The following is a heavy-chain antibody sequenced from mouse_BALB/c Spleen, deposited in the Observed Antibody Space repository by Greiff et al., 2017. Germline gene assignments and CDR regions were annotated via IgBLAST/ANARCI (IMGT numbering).Heavy chain of an antibody. D-gene: IGHD4-1*01. Sequence: EVKLQESGPSLVKPSQTLSLTCSATGDSFTSCYWNWIRKFPGHKLEYMGYISYSGSTYYNPTLKSRISITRDTSKTQYYLQLNSVTTEDTATYYCARSTGMSWFAYWGQGTLVTVSA. CDR1: GDSFTSCY. J-gene: IGHJ3*01. CDR3: ARSTGMSWFAY. CDR2: ISYSGST. V-gene: IGHV3-8*02.